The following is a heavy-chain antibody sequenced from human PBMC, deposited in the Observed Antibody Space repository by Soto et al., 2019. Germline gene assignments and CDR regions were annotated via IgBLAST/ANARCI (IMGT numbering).Heavy chain of an antibody. CDR2: INHSGST. CDR1: GGSFSGYY. Sequence: PSETLSLTCAVYGGSFSGYYWSWISQQPGKGLEWIGEINHSGSTNYNPSLKSRVTISVDTSKNQFSLKLSSVTAADTAVYYCARIYCSGGSCYSGNNYWGQGTLVTVSS. D-gene: IGHD2-15*01. V-gene: IGHV4-34*01. J-gene: IGHJ4*02. CDR3: ARIYCSGGSCYSGNNY.